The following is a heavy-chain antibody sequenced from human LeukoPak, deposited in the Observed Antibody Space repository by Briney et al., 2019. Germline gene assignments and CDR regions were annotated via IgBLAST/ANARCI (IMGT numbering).Heavy chain of an antibody. Sequence: GGSLRLSCAASGFTFSSYAMHWVRQAPGKGLEWVAVISYDGSNKYYADSVKGRFTISRDNSKNTLYLQMNSLRAEDTAVYYCARDRLYGSSTSCHRSWFDPWGQGTLVTVSS. J-gene: IGHJ5*02. D-gene: IGHD2-2*01. CDR2: ISYDGSNK. CDR3: ARDRLYGSSTSCHRSWFDP. CDR1: GFTFSSYA. V-gene: IGHV3-30*04.